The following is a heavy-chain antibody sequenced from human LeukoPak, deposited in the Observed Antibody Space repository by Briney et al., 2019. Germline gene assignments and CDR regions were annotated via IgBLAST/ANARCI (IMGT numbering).Heavy chain of an antibody. D-gene: IGHD2-15*01. CDR2: ISSSSSYI. Sequence: PGGSLRLSCAASGFTFSSYSMNWVRQAPGKGLEWVSAISSSSSYIYYADSVKGRFTISRDNAKNSLYLQMNSLRAEDTAVYYCASQYCSGGSCYVDAFDIWGQGTMVTVSS. CDR1: GFTFSSYS. J-gene: IGHJ3*02. CDR3: ASQYCSGGSCYVDAFDI. V-gene: IGHV3-21*01.